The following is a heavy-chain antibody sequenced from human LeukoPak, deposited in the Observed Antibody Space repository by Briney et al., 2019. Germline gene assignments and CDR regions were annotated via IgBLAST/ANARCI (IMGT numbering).Heavy chain of an antibody. J-gene: IGHJ5*02. CDR2: ISGSGGST. V-gene: IGHV3-23*01. CDR3: AKDKTSSPWELGGGFDP. Sequence: GGSLRLSCAASGFTFSSYAMSWVRQAPGKGLEWVSAISGSGGSTYYADSVKGRFTISRDNSKNTLYLQMNSLRAEDTAVYYCAKDKTSSPWELGGGFDPWGQGTLVTVSS. CDR1: GFTFSSYA. D-gene: IGHD1-26*01.